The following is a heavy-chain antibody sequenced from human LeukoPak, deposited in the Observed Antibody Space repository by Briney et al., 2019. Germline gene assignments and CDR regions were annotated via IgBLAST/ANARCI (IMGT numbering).Heavy chain of an antibody. CDR3: ARGATTVTPNDY. CDR1: GGSISSDTCY. V-gene: IGHV4-61*10. D-gene: IGHD4-11*01. J-gene: IGHJ4*02. CDR2: MYNSGST. Sequence: SETLSLTCTVSGGSISSDTCYWSWIRQPAGKGLEWIGRMYNSGSTNYNPSLKSRLSMSVDLSKNQFSLKLNSVTAADTAVYYCARGATTVTPNDYWGQGTLVTVSS.